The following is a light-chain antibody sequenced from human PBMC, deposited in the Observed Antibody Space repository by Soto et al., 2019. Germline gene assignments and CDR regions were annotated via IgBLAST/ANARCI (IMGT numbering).Light chain of an antibody. Sequence: DIHMTQSPSTLSASVGDRVTITCRAGQSISSWLAWYQQKPGKAPKVLIYDASNLESGVPSRFSGSGSGTEFTLTISSLQPDDFATYYCQQLERSPSTFGGGTKVDI. CDR3: QQLERSPST. CDR2: DAS. V-gene: IGKV1-5*01. CDR1: QSISSW. J-gene: IGKJ4*02.